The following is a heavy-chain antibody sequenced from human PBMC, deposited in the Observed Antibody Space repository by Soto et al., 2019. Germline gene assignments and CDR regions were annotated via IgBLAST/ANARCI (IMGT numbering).Heavy chain of an antibody. CDR1: GGSISSGGYY. D-gene: IGHD6-19*01. CDR2: IYYSGST. V-gene: IGHV4-31*03. CDR3: ARGRAVGVPWFDP. Sequence: PSETLSLTCTVSGGSISSGGYYWSWIRQHPGKGLEWIGYIYYSGSTYYNPSLKSRVTISVDTSKNQFSLKLSSVTAADTAVYYCARGRAVGVPWFDPWGQGTLVTVSS. J-gene: IGHJ5*02.